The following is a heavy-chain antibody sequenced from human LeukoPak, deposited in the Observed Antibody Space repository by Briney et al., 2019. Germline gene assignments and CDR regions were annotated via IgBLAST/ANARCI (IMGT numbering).Heavy chain of an antibody. V-gene: IGHV3-30-3*01. J-gene: IGHJ4*02. CDR1: GFTFSSYA. D-gene: IGHD5-24*01. CDR2: ISYDGSNK. Sequence: GGSLRLSCAASGFTFSSYAMHWVRQAPGKGLEWVAVISYDGSNKYYADSVKGRFTISRDNSKNTLYLQMNSLRAEDTAVYYCARGEMATVPSFDCWGQGTLVTVSS. CDR3: ARGEMATVPSFDC.